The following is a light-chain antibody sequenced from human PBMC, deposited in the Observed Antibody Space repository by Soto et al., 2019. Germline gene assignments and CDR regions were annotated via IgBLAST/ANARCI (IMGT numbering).Light chain of an antibody. CDR3: QVWDSSSDHPV. J-gene: IGLJ2*01. Sequence: SYVVTQPPSLPVAPGKTARITCGGNNIASVHWYQQKPGQAPVLVISYDKDRPSGIPERFSGSSSGNTATLTISRVEAGDEAGYYCQVWDSSSDHPVFGGGTKLTVL. CDR1: NIAS. V-gene: IGLV3-21*04. CDR2: YDK.